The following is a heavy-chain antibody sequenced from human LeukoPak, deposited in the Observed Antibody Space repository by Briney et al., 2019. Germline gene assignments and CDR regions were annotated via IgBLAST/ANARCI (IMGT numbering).Heavy chain of an antibody. D-gene: IGHD3-3*01. J-gene: IGHJ4*02. CDR3: ARDQMRSGYYEIDY. V-gene: IGHV1-69*04. CDR2: IIPILGIA. Sequence: VASVKVSCKASGGTFSSYAISWVRQAPGQGLEWMGRIIPILGIANYAQKFQGRVTMTRDTSTSTVYMELSSLGSEDTAVYYCARDQMRSGYYEIDYWGQGTLVTVSS. CDR1: GGTFSSYA.